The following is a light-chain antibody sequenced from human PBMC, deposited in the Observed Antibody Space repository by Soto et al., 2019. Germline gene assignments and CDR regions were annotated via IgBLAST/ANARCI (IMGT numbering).Light chain of an antibody. CDR3: QQRDNWPLT. Sequence: EVVLTQSPVTLSLSPGEGATLSCRASQNINSYLAWYQQKPGQSPRLLIYDASNRATDTPARFSGSGSGTDFTLAISSLEPEDFAVYYCQQRDNWPLTFGQGTRLEI. CDR2: DAS. V-gene: IGKV3-11*01. J-gene: IGKJ5*01. CDR1: QNINSY.